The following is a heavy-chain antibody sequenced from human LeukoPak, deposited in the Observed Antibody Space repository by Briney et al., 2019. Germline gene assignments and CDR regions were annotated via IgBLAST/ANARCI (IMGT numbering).Heavy chain of an antibody. Sequence: GASVKVSCKASGYTFTGYYMHWVRQAPGQGLEWMGWISAYNGNTNYAQNFQGRVTMTTDTSTSTSYMEMRSLRSDDTAVYYCARDLRIFQYDSSSGYWWGTTGPREHFDYWGQGTLVTVSS. CDR2: ISAYNGNT. CDR1: GYTFTGYY. CDR3: ARDLRIFQYDSSSGYWWGTTGPREHFDY. V-gene: IGHV1-18*04. J-gene: IGHJ4*02. D-gene: IGHD3-3*01.